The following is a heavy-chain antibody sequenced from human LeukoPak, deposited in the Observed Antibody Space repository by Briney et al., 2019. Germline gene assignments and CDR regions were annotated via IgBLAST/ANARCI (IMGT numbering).Heavy chain of an antibody. CDR3: ARRYCSSTSCYFGSGEANFDY. V-gene: IGHV1-2*02. Sequence: VASVKVSCKASGYTFTGYYMHWVRQAPGQGLEWKGWINPNSGGTNYAQKFQGRVTMTRDTSISTAYMELSRLRSDDTAVYYCARRYCSSTSCYFGSGEANFDYWGQGTLVTVSS. CDR1: GYTFTGYY. D-gene: IGHD2-2*01. CDR2: INPNSGGT. J-gene: IGHJ4*02.